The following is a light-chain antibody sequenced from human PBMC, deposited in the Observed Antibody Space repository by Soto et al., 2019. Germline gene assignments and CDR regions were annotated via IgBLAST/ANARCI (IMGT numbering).Light chain of an antibody. CDR2: GNS. Sequence: VVTQPPSVSGAPGQRVTISCTGSSSNIGAGYDVHWYQQLPGTAPKLLIYGNSNRPSGVPDRFSGSKSGTSASLAITGLQAEDEADYYCQSYDSSLSAPYVFGTGTKVTVL. V-gene: IGLV1-40*01. CDR3: QSYDSSLSAPYV. CDR1: SSNIGAGYD. J-gene: IGLJ1*01.